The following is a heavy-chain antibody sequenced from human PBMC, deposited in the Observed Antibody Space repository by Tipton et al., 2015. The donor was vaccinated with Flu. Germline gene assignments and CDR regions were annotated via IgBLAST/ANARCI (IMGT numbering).Heavy chain of an antibody. Sequence: QLVQSGAEVKKPGASVKVSCKASGYTFTGYYMHWVRQAPGQGLEWMGWINPNSGGTNYAQKFQGWVTMTRDTSISTAYMELSRLRSDDTAVYYCARSIVVVPAASTYAYYGMDVWGPGTTVTVSS. J-gene: IGHJ6*02. CDR1: GYTFTGYY. CDR2: INPNSGGT. V-gene: IGHV1-2*04. D-gene: IGHD2-2*01. CDR3: ARSIVVVPAASTYAYYGMDV.